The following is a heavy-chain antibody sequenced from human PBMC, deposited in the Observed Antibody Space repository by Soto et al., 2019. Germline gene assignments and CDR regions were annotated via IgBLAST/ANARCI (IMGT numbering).Heavy chain of an antibody. D-gene: IGHD3-10*01. V-gene: IGHV4-30-2*01. Sequence: PSETLSLTCTVSGGSISNAAYSWSWIRQPPGKGLEWIGYIYPSGMPFYNPSLRSRVTISIDRSNDQFSLNLKSVTAADTAVYYCARGLHSYSSGNDPSHYGMDVWGQGTTVTVSS. J-gene: IGHJ6*02. CDR3: ARGLHSYSSGNDPSHYGMDV. CDR2: IYPSGMP. CDR1: GGSISNAAYS.